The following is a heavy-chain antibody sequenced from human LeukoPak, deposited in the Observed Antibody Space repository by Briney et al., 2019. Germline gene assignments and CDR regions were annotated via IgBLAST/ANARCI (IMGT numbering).Heavy chain of an antibody. D-gene: IGHD4-17*01. V-gene: IGHV4-4*02. Sequence: PSGTLSLTCAVSGASIISNSWWSWVRQPSGKGLEWIGEIWHSGTTNYNPSLKSRVTISVDKSKNQFSLKLNSVTAADTAVYYCMGADYGGHWGQGTLVTVSS. J-gene: IGHJ4*02. CDR2: IWHSGTT. CDR3: MGADYGGH. CDR1: GASIISNSW.